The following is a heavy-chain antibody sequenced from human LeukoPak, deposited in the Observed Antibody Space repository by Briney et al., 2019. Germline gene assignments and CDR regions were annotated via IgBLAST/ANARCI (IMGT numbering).Heavy chain of an antibody. Sequence: PGRSLRLSCAASGFTFSSYAMHWVRQPPGKGLEWVAVISYDGSNKYCADSVKGRFTISRDNSKNTLYLQMNSLRAEDTAVYYCARGSKSYGDYIRSRIHYFDYWGQGTLVTVSS. CDR3: ARGSKSYGDYIRSRIHYFDY. CDR2: ISYDGSNK. D-gene: IGHD4-17*01. V-gene: IGHV3-30*04. CDR1: GFTFSSYA. J-gene: IGHJ4*02.